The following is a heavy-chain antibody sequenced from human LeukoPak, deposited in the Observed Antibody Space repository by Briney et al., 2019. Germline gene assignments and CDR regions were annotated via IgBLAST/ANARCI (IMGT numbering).Heavy chain of an antibody. D-gene: IGHD1-26*01. J-gene: IGHJ4*02. CDR2: IRGSDDSP. Sequence: VSDIRGSDDSPYYADSVKGRFTISRDNSKNTLYLKMSSLRAEDPAVYCCAKVWELLPIFDYWGQGTLVTVSS. V-gene: IGHV3-23*01. CDR3: AKVWELLPIFDY.